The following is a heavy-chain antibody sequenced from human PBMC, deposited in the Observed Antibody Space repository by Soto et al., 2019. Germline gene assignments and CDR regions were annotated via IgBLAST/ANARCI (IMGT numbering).Heavy chain of an antibody. D-gene: IGHD3-3*01. CDR3: ASCAYGSYTFGIDV. Sequence: QVQLQESGPGLVKSSGTLSLTCAVSGVSISSSHWWTWVRQPPGKGLEWIGEIHYSGTTNYNPPLGCRVTISADKSRNQFSLILSSVTAADRAVYYCASCAYGSYTFGIDVWGQGTTVTVSS. V-gene: IGHV4-4*02. CDR1: GVSISSSHW. CDR2: IHYSGTT. J-gene: IGHJ6*02.